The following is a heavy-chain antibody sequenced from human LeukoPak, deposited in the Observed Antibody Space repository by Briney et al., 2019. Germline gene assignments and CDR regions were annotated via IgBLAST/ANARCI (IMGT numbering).Heavy chain of an antibody. CDR1: GFTFSSYW. D-gene: IGHD1-26*01. J-gene: IGHJ3*02. Sequence: GGSLRLSCAASGFTFSSYWVHWVRQAPGKGLVGVSPINSDGSSTSYADSVKGRFTISRDNAKNTLSLQMNSLRAEDTAVYYCARVGGSNAFDIWGQGTIVIVSS. CDR2: INSDGSST. V-gene: IGHV3-74*01. CDR3: ARVGGSNAFDI.